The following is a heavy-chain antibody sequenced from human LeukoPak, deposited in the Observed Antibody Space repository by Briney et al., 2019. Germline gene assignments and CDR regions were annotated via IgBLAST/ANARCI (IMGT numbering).Heavy chain of an antibody. CDR3: ARDYNYAFDN. CDR1: GYTFRDYS. Sequence: GGSLRLSCAAPGYTFRDYSMNWVRQAPGTGLEWISYIGISSGNTKYADSVKGRFTISGDNAKSSLYLQMNRLRVEDTAVYYCARDYNYAFDNWGQGTLVTVSS. CDR2: IGISSGNT. D-gene: IGHD1-1*01. J-gene: IGHJ4*02. V-gene: IGHV3-48*04.